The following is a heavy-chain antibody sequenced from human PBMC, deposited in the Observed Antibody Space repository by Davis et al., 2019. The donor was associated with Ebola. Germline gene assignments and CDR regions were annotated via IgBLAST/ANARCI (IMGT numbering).Heavy chain of an antibody. J-gene: IGHJ6*02. D-gene: IGHD3-9*01. V-gene: IGHV3-15*01. Sequence: GESLKISCTASAFTLGDAWMGWVRQAPGKGLEWVGRIKTKTGGGTTDYAAPVEGRFTISRDDSKNTVYLEMNTLKSEDTAVYYCTTDPDDIFTLYYGMDVWGQGTTVTVSS. CDR1: AFTLGDAW. CDR2: IKTKTGGGTT. CDR3: TTDPDDIFTLYYGMDV.